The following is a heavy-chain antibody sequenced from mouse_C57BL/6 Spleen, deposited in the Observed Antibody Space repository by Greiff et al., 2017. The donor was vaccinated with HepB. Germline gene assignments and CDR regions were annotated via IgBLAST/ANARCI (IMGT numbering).Heavy chain of an antibody. V-gene: IGHV1-52*01. Sequence: VQLQQPGAELVRPGSSVKLSCKASGYTFTSYWMHWVKQRPIQGLEWIGNIDPSDSETHYNQKFKDKATLTVDKSSSTAYMQLSSLTSADSAVYYCARKARLFYYAMDYWGQGTSVTVSS. CDR1: GYTFTSYW. J-gene: IGHJ4*01. D-gene: IGHD6-5*01. CDR2: IDPSDSET. CDR3: ARKARLFYYAMDY.